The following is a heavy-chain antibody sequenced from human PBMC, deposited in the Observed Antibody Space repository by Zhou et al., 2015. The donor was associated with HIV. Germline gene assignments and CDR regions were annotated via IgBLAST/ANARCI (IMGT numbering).Heavy chain of an antibody. Sequence: SSYAISWVRQAPGQGLEWMGGIIPIFGTANYAQKFQGRVTITADESTSTAYMELSSLRSEDTAVYYCARDGYDYVWGSYRYYYYYYMDVWGKGTTVTVSS. J-gene: IGHJ6*03. D-gene: IGHD3-16*02. CDR2: IIPIFGTA. CDR1: SSYA. V-gene: IGHV1-69*01. CDR3: ARDGYDYVWGSYRYYYYYYMDV.